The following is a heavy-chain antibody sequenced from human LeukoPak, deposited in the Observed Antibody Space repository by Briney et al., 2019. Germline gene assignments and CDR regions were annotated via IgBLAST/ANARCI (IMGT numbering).Heavy chain of an antibody. V-gene: IGHV3-30*03. J-gene: IGHJ4*02. CDR1: GFTFSSYG. Sequence: QAGGSLRLSCAASGFTFSSYGMRWVRQAPGKGLEWVAVISYDGSNKYYADSVKGRFTISRDNSKNTLYLQMGSLRAEDMAVYYCARDGRGESENYDFWSGYYSVWGQGTLVTVSS. CDR3: ARDGRGESENYDFWSGYYSV. CDR2: ISYDGSNK. D-gene: IGHD3-3*01.